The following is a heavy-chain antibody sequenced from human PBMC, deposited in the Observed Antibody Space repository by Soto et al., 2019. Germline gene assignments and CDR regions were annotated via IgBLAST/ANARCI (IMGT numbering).Heavy chain of an antibody. Sequence: SETLSLTCTVSGGSITTACYFWTWILQRPGTGLEWIGYVSYSGSAYNAPSLDSRVTPSRDTSKDHFSLNLLSVIAADTAIYYCVRLPCSDTCSRGGAFDIWDQGTVVTVSS. V-gene: IGHV4-31*03. CDR1: GGSITTACYF. CDR2: VSYSGSA. D-gene: IGHD2-2*01. J-gene: IGHJ3*02. CDR3: VRLPCSDTCSRGGAFDI.